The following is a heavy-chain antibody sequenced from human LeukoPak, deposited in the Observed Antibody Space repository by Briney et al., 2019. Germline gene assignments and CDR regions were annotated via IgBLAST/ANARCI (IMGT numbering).Heavy chain of an antibody. J-gene: IGHJ4*02. Sequence: ASVKVSCKASVYTFTSYYMHWVRQAPGQGLEWSGIINPSGVSTSYAQKFQGRVTMTRDTSTITVYMGLSSLRSEDTAVYYCARDKVAGNPDYWGQGTLVTVSS. D-gene: IGHD6-19*01. V-gene: IGHV1-46*01. CDR1: VYTFTSYY. CDR3: ARDKVAGNPDY. CDR2: INPSGVST.